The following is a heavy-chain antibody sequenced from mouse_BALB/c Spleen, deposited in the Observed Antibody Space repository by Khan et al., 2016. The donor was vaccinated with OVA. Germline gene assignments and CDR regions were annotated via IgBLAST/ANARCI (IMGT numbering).Heavy chain of an antibody. CDR3: ASGSYWYFEV. CDR2: INTYTGEP. D-gene: IGHD1-1*01. Sequence: QIQLVQSGPEVKKPGETVKISCKASGYSFTNYGMNWVRQAPGKGLKWMGWINTYTGEPTYADDFKGRFAFSLETSASTAYLQINNHKNEDTATYCCASGSYWYFEVWGAGTTVTVSS. J-gene: IGHJ1*01. CDR1: GYSFTNYG. V-gene: IGHV9-3-1*01.